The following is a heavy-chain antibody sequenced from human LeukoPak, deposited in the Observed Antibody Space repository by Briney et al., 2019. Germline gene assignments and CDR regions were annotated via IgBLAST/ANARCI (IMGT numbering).Heavy chain of an antibody. CDR1: GGSFSSGSYY. D-gene: IGHD1-26*01. J-gene: IGHJ4*02. V-gene: IGHV4-61*01. Sequence: PSETLSLTCTVSGGSFSSGSYYWSWIRQPPGKGLEWIGYIYYSGSTNYNPSLKSRVTISVDTSKNQFSLKLSSVTAADTAVYYCARSSEGELLNYWGQGTLVTVSS. CDR2: IYYSGST. CDR3: ARSSEGELLNY.